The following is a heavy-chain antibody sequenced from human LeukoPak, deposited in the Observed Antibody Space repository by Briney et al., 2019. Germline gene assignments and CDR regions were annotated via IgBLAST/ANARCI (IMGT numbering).Heavy chain of an antibody. J-gene: IGHJ4*02. V-gene: IGHV4-31*03. CDR1: GGSISSGGYY. CDR3: ARGVPGGFDWLPYYFDH. D-gene: IGHD3-9*01. CDR2: IYYSGST. Sequence: PSQTLSLTCTVSGGSISSGGYYWSWIRQHPGKGLEWIGYIYYSGSTYYNPSLKSRVTISVDTSKNQFSLKLSSVTAADTAVYYCARGVPGGFDWLPYYFDHWGQGTLVTVSS.